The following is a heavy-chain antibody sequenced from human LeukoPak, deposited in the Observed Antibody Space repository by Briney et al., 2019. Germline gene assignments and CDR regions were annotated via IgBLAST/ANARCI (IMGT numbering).Heavy chain of an antibody. J-gene: IGHJ4*02. D-gene: IGHD1-26*01. V-gene: IGHV3-30-3*01. CDR2: ISYDGTKK. Sequence: GGSLRLSCVASGFTFSSYAMHWVRQAPGKGLEWVAIISYDGTKKYYADSVKGRFTISRDNSKNTLYLQMNSLRPEDTAMYYCARELSGSLDYWGQGALVTVSS. CDR1: GFTFSSYA. CDR3: ARELSGSLDY.